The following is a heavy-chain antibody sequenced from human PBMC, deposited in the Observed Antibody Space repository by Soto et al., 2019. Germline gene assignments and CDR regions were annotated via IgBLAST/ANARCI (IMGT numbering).Heavy chain of an antibody. J-gene: IGHJ4*02. CDR1: GFTFSSDW. CDR2: INSDGSST. D-gene: IGHD2-15*01. Sequence: EVQLVESGGGLVQPGGSLRLSCAASGFTFSSDWMHWVRQAPGKGLVWVSRINSDGSSTSYADSVKGRFTISRDSAKNTLYLQMNSLRAEDAAVYYCASTVVTGYWGQVTPVTVSS. V-gene: IGHV3-74*01. CDR3: ASTVVTGY.